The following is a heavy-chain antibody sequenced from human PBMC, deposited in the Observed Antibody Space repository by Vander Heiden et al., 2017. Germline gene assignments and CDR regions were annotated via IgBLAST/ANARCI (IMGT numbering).Heavy chain of an antibody. D-gene: IGHD3-22*01. CDR3: ATDYAMIVVAKTENWFDP. Sequence: QVQLVQSGAEVKKPGASVKVSCKVSGYTLTELSMHWVRQAPGKGREWMGGFDPEDGETIYAQKFQGRVTMTEDTSTDTAYMELSSLRSEDTAVYYCATDYAMIVVAKTENWFDPWGQGTLVTVSS. CDR1: GYTLTELS. CDR2: FDPEDGET. J-gene: IGHJ5*02. V-gene: IGHV1-24*01.